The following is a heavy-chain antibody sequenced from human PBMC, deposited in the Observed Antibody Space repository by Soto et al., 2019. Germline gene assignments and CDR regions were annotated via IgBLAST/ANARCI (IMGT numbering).Heavy chain of an antibody. CDR2: IDPRGGIT. Sequence: QAQLSQFGAEVKKPGASVKVSCKASGYSFTNFHIHWVRQAPRQGLEWRGMIDPRGGITRDAQRRQRRITMTRDASTSTVYMELRSLTSEDTAVYYCARVVSGHDNCESIGYHFDHWGQGTLVTVSS. D-gene: IGHD1-20*01. CDR3: ARVVSGHDNCESIGYHFDH. J-gene: IGHJ4*02. V-gene: IGHV1-46*04. CDR1: GYSFTNFH.